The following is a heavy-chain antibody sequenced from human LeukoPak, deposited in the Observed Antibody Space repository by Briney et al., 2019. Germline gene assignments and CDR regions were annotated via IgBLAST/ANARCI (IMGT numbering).Heavy chain of an antibody. J-gene: IGHJ4*02. CDR2: INSDGSSI. CDR1: GFTFSSYW. V-gene: IGHV3-74*01. Sequence: GGSLRLSCAASGFTFSSYWMHWVRQAPGKGLVWVSRINSDGSSISYADSVKGRFTISRDNAKNTLYLQMNSLRAEDTAVYYCARVKDYYDSSGYYLYWGQGALVTVSS. CDR3: ARVKDYYDSSGYYLY. D-gene: IGHD3-22*01.